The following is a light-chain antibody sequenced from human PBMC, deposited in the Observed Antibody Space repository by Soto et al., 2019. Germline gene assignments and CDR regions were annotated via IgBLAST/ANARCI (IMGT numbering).Light chain of an antibody. V-gene: IGKV3-20*01. CDR1: ESISRDY. CDR3: HQRQSWPRT. Sequence: IVLTQSPGTLSLSPGQRATLSCRASESISRDYLAWYQQRLGQAPRLLIYGASSGATGIPDRFSGSGSGTDFTLTISDVEPEDFAVYYCHQRQSWPRTFGQGTKVDIK. CDR2: GAS. J-gene: IGKJ1*01.